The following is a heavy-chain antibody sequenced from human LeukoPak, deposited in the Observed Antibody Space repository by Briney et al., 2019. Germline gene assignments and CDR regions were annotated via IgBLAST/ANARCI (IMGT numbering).Heavy chain of an antibody. V-gene: IGHV4-38-2*02. CDR2: IYHSGST. J-gene: IGHJ6*03. CDR3: ARVDTADYYYYYYMDV. Sequence: SETLSLTCTVSGYSISSGYYWGWIRQPPGKGLEWIGSIYHSGSTYYNPSLKSRVTISVDTSKNHFSLKLSSVTAADTAVYYCARVDTADYYYYYYMDVWGKGTTVTVSS. CDR1: GYSISSGYY. D-gene: IGHD5-18*01.